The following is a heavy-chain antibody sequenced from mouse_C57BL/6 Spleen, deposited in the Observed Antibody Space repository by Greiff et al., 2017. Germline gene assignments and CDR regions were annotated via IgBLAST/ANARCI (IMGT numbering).Heavy chain of an antibody. J-gene: IGHJ2*01. CDR3: ARSTMVTSFDY. CDR1: GYTFTSYW. Sequence: QVQLQQSGAELAKPGASVKLSCKASGYTFTSYWMHWVKQRPGQGLEWIGYINPSSGYTKYNQKFKDKATLTADKSSSTASMQLSSLTYEYSAVYYCARSTMVTSFDYWGQGTTLTVSS. D-gene: IGHD2-2*01. V-gene: IGHV1-7*01. CDR2: INPSSGYT.